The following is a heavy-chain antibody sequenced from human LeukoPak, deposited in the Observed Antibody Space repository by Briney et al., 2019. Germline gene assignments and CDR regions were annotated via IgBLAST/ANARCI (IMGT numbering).Heavy chain of an antibody. CDR3: ARRGGDYDFWSGYSFDY. J-gene: IGHJ4*02. D-gene: IGHD3-3*01. CDR2: INHSGSS. V-gene: IGHV4-34*01. Sequence: SETLSLTCALSGGSITDYFYNWVRQPPGKGLEWIGEINHSGSSTYNPSLKSRVIISLDTSKNQFSLKLSSVTAADTAVYYCARRGGDYDFWSGYSFDYWGQGTLVTVSS. CDR1: GGSITDYF.